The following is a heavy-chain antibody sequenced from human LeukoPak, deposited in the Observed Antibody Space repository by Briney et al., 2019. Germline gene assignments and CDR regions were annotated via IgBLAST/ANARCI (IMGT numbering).Heavy chain of an antibody. V-gene: IGHV3-21*01. D-gene: IGHD2-15*01. J-gene: IGHJ4*02. CDR3: ARGPIVVVVAATPTPSPFDY. CDR1: GFTFSSAA. CDR2: ISSSSSYI. Sequence: GGSLRLSCAASGFTFSSAAMTWVRQAPGKGLEWVSSISSSSSYIYYADSVKGRFTISRDNAKNSLYLQMNSLRDEDTAVYYCARGPIVVVVAATPTPSPFDYWGQGTLVTVSS.